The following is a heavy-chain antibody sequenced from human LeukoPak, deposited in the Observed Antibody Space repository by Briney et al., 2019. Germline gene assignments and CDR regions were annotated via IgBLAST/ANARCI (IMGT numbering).Heavy chain of an antibody. CDR1: GFIFSSHA. CDR3: ARDWEVVVAAPDY. J-gene: IGHJ4*02. CDR2: ISYDGSNK. D-gene: IGHD2-15*01. Sequence: GGSLRLSCAASGFIFSSHAMHWVRQAPGKGLECVAVISYDGSNKYYADSVKGRFTISRDNSKNTLYLQMNSLRAEDTAVYYCARDWEVVVAAPDYWGQGTLVTVSS. V-gene: IGHV3-30*04.